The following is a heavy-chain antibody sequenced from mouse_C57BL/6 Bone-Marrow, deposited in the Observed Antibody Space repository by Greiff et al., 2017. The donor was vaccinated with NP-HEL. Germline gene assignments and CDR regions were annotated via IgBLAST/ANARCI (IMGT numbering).Heavy chain of an antibody. J-gene: IGHJ4*01. CDR1: GYAFTNYL. CDR2: INPGSGGT. V-gene: IGHV1-54*01. CDR3: AREVYGYDY. Sequence: VQLQQSGAELVRPGTSVKVSCKASGYAFTNYLIEWVKQRPGQGLEWIGVINPGSGGTNYNEKFKGKATLTADKSCSTAYMQLSSLTSEDSAVYFCAREVYGYDYWGQGTSVTVSS. D-gene: IGHD2-2*01.